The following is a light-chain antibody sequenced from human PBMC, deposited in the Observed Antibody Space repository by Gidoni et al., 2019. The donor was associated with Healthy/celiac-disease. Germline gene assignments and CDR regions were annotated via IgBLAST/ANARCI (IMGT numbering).Light chain of an antibody. J-gene: IGKJ2*01. CDR2: GAS. Sequence: EIVMTPSPATLSVSQGERATLSCRASQSVSSNLAWYQQKPGQAPRLLIYGASTRATGIPARFSGSGSGTEFTLTISSLQSEDFAVYYCQQYNNWPYTFXQXTKLEIK. V-gene: IGKV3-15*01. CDR3: QQYNNWPYT. CDR1: QSVSSN.